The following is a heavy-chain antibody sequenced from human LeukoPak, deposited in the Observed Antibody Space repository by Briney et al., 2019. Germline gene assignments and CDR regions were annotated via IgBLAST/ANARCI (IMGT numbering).Heavy chain of an antibody. CDR2: IRANGGST. D-gene: IGHD2-2*01. CDR1: GFTFSSYA. CDR3: AKGHSSIPAGPRAFES. Sequence: QPGGSLRLSCAASGFTFSSYAMSWVRQAPGKGLEWVSAIRANGGSTDYADSVKGRFTTSRDNSKNMLYLQMNSLRADDTAEYYCAKGHSSIPAGPRAFESWGQGTMVTVSS. J-gene: IGHJ3*02. V-gene: IGHV3-23*01.